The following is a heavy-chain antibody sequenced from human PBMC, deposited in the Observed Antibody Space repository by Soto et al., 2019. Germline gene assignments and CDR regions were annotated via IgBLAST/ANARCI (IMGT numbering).Heavy chain of an antibody. D-gene: IGHD2-2*01. Sequence: ASVKVSCKASGYTLTGYYMHWVRQAPGQGLEWMGWINPNSGGTNYAQKFQGWVTMTRDTSISTAYMELSRLRSDDTAVYYCARGGGSTNNYYYYGMDVWGQGTTVTVSS. CDR1: GYTLTGYY. J-gene: IGHJ6*02. CDR3: ARGGGSTNNYYYYGMDV. CDR2: INPNSGGT. V-gene: IGHV1-2*04.